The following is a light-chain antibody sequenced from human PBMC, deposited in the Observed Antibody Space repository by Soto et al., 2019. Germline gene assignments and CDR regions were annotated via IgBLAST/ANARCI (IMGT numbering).Light chain of an antibody. CDR1: SSDVGGYNY. V-gene: IGLV2-14*01. J-gene: IGLJ1*01. CDR2: EVS. CDR3: SSYTSNSIV. Sequence: QSALTQPASVSGSPGQSITISCTGTSSDVGGYNYVPWYQQHPGKAPKLMIYEVSFRPSGISNRFSGSKSGNTASLTISGLQAEDEADYYCSSYTSNSIVFGTGTKVTVL.